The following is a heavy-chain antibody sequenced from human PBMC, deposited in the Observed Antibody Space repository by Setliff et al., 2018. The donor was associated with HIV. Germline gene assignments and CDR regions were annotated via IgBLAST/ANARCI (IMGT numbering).Heavy chain of an antibody. J-gene: IGHJ6*03. D-gene: IGHD6-6*01. CDR2: IYYSGTT. CDR1: GDSVSSASYY. V-gene: IGHV4-61*01. Sequence: SETLSLTCTVSGDSVSSASYYWSWIRQPPGKGLEWIGYIYYSGTTKYNPSLKSRVTISVDTSKNQFSLKLSSVTAADTAVYYCASEAWTSYRSPSDYYYYYMDVWGKGTTVTVSS. CDR3: ASEAWTSYRSPSDYYYYYMDV.